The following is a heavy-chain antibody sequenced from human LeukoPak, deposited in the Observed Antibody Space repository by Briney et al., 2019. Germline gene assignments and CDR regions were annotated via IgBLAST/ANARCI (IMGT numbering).Heavy chain of an antibody. CDR1: GGSISSYY. CDR2: IYYSGST. CDR3: ARGPRSSWSSYFDY. D-gene: IGHD6-13*01. V-gene: IGHV4-59*01. Sequence: TLSLTCTVSGGSISSYYWSWIRQPPGKGLEWIGYIYYSGSTNYNPSLKSRVTISVDSSKNQFSLKLSSVTAADTAVYYCARGPRSSWSSYFDYWGQGTLVTVSS. J-gene: IGHJ4*02.